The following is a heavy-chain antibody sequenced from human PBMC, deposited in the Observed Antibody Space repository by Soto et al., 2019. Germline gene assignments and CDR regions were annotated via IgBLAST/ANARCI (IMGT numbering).Heavy chain of an antibody. J-gene: IGHJ4*02. CDR1: GLTFNIYS. CDR2: LSGSGDNT. V-gene: IGHV3-23*01. Sequence: PGGCLRLSCAASGLTFNIYSMSWARQAPRKGLEWVSALSGSGDNTYYADSVKGRFTISRDNSKNTVYLQMNSLGAEDTAIYYCAKEGHRPLPVDYWGQRSVVTVSS. CDR3: AKEGHRPLPVDY.